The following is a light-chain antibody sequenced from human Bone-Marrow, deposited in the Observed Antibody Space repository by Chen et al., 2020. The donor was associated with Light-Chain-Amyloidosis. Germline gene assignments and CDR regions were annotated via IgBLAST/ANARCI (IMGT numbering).Light chain of an antibody. CDR1: ELPTKY. J-gene: IGLJ2*01. Sequence: SYQLTQPPSVFVAPGPTAEVTFSGDELPTKYAYWYQQKPGQAPVLVIHRDTERPSGISERFSGSSSGTTATLTISGVQAEDEADYHCQSADSSGTYEVIFGGGTKLTVL. V-gene: IGLV3-25*03. CDR3: QSADSSGTYEVI. CDR2: RDT.